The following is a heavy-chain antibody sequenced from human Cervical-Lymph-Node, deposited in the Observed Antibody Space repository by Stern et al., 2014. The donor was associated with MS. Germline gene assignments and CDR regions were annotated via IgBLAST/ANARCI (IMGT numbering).Heavy chain of an antibody. CDR1: GFTFSSYG. Sequence: VQLVGSGGGVVQPGRSLRLSCAASGFTFSSYGMHWVRQAPGKGLEWVAVISYDGSNKYYADSVKGRFTISRDNSKNTLYLQMNSLRAEDTAVYYCAKDRPSWFDPWGQGTLVTVSS. V-gene: IGHV3-30*18. CDR2: ISYDGSNK. J-gene: IGHJ5*02. CDR3: AKDRPSWFDP.